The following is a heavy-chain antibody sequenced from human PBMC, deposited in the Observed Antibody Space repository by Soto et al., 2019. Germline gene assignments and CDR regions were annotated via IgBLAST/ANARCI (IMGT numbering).Heavy chain of an antibody. D-gene: IGHD4-17*01. J-gene: IGHJ5*02. CDR3: AGEGGDLYWFVP. V-gene: IGHV3-48*01. CDR2: ISSSSSTI. CDR1: GFTFSSYS. Sequence: EVQLVESGGGLVQPGGSLRLSCAASGFTFSSYSMNWVRQAPGKGLEWVSYISSSSSTIYYADSVKGRFTIARDNAKKSLYLQMNSLRAEDTAVYYCAGEGGDLYWFVPWGQGTLVTVSS.